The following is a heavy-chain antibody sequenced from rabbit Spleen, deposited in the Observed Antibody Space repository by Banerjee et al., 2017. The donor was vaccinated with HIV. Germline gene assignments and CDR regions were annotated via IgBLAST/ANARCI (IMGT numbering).Heavy chain of an antibody. CDR3: ARDTSSSFSSYGMDL. CDR2: IDAGSSGYT. D-gene: IGHD1-1*01. V-gene: IGHV1S40*01. Sequence: QSLEESGGDLVKPGASLTLTCTASGFSFSNNYVMCWVRQAPGKGLEWIACIDAGSSGYTYYASWAKGRFTISKTSSTTVTLQMTRLTAADTATYFCARDTSSSFSSYGMDLWGQGTLVTVS. CDR1: GFSFSNNYV. J-gene: IGHJ6*01.